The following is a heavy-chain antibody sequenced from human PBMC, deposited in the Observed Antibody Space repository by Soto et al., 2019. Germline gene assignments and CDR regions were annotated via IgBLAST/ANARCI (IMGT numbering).Heavy chain of an antibody. CDR3: ARAIGGDATNDAFDI. V-gene: IGHV3-21*01. D-gene: IGHD2-21*02. CDR1: GFTFSSYS. Sequence: EVQLVESGGGLVKPGGSLRLSCAASGFTFSSYSMNWVRQAPGKGLEWVSSISSSSSYIYYADSVKGRFTISRDNAKNSLYLQMNSLRAVDTAVYYCARAIGGDATNDAFDIWGQGTMVTVSS. CDR2: ISSSSSYI. J-gene: IGHJ3*02.